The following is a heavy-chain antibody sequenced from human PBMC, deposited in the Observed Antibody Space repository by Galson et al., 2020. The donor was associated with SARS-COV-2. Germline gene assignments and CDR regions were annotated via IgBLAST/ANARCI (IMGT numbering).Heavy chain of an antibody. CDR1: GFTFSNAW. CDR3: TTEFFYITMIVVVNY. J-gene: IGHJ4*02. CDR2: IKSTPDGGTT. V-gene: IGHV3-15*01. D-gene: IGHD3-22*01. Sequence: GESLKISCAASGFTFSNAWMSWVPQAPGKGLAWVSPIKSTPDGGTTDYAAPVKGRFTISRDDSKNTLYLQMNSLKTEDTAVYYCTTEFFYITMIVVVNYWGQGTLVTVSS.